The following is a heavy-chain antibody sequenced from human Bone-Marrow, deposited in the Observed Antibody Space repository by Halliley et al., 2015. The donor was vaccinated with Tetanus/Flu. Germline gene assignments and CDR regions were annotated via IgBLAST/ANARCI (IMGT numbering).Heavy chain of an antibody. CDR3: VKGRGSDSGWYNWFDP. CDR2: ISSNGGST. V-gene: IGHV3-64D*06. Sequence: ISSNGGSTYYADSVKGRFTISRDNSKNTLYLQMSSLRAEDTAVYYCVKGRGSDSGWYNWFDPWGQGTLVTVSS. D-gene: IGHD6-19*01. J-gene: IGHJ5*02.